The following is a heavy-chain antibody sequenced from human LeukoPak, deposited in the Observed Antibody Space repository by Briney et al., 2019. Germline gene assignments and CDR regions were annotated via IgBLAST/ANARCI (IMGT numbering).Heavy chain of an antibody. CDR3: ARWEVRLNAFEM. CDR2: IYYSGST. Sequence: SETLSLTCTVSGGSISSYYWSWIRQPPGKGLEWIGYIYYSGSTNYNPSLKRRVTISVDTSKNQFSLSLSSVTAADTAVYYCARWEVRLNAFEMWGQGTMVTVSS. V-gene: IGHV4-59*08. CDR1: GGSISSYY. D-gene: IGHD3-10*01. J-gene: IGHJ3*02.